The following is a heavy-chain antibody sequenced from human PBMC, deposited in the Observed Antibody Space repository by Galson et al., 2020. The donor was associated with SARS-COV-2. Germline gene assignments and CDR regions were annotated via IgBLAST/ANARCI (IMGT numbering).Heavy chain of an antibody. V-gene: IGHV2-70*01. D-gene: IGHD5-12*01. CDR3: ARMADGYGGYDYGSSRFDY. Sequence: SGPTLVKPTQTLTLTCTFSGFSLTTRGMGVTWIRQPPGKALEWLALIDWDNDKYYSTSLKTRLTISGDTSKNQVFLTMTNMDPADTATYYCARMADGYGGYDYGSSRFDYWGQGTLVTVSS. CDR2: IDWDNDK. J-gene: IGHJ4*02. CDR1: GFSLTTRGMG.